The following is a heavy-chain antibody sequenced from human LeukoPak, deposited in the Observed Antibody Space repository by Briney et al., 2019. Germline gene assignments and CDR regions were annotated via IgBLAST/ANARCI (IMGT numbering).Heavy chain of an antibody. Sequence: GGSLRLSCAASEFTFSIYGMHWVRQAPGKGLEWVAFIRYDGSNKYYADSVKGRFTISRDNSKNTLYLQMNSLRAEDTAVYYCAKDPMTTVTPYLDYWGQGTLVTVSS. CDR2: IRYDGSNK. J-gene: IGHJ4*02. D-gene: IGHD4-17*01. CDR3: AKDPMTTVTPYLDY. CDR1: EFTFSIYG. V-gene: IGHV3-30*02.